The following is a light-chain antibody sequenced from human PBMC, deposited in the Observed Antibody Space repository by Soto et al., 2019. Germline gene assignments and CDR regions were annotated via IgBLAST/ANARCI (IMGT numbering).Light chain of an antibody. J-gene: IGKJ1*01. CDR3: QQYGNSPST. CDR2: GAW. Sequence: ETVLTQSPGTLSLSPGERATLSCRASQSVGGSRIAWYQQKPGQAPRLLIYGAWNRVTGIPGRFSGSGSGTDFTLTISRREPEDFAVYYCQQYGNSPSTFGQGTKVDIK. CDR1: QSVGGSR. V-gene: IGKV3-20*01.